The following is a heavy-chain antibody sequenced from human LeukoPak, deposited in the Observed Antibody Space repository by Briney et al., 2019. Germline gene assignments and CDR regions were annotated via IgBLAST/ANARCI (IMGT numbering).Heavy chain of an antibody. CDR3: AKDLGNDYYNYGMDV. J-gene: IGHJ6*02. CDR2: ISADGGRT. D-gene: IGHD4-23*01. V-gene: IGHV3-43*02. CDR1: GFTFDDHG. Sequence: GGSLRLSCTASGFTFDDHGMHWVRQAPGKGLEWVSVISADGGRTRYADSEKGRFTISRDNFRNSLYLQMNSLRTDDTALYYCAKDLGNDYYNYGMDVWGQGTLVTVSS.